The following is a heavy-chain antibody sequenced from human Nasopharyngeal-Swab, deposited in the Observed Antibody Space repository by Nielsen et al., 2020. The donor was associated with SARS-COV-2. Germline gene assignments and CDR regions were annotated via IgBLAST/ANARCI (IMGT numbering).Heavy chain of an antibody. CDR2: LYTSGTT. D-gene: IGHD1-1*01. CDR3: ARAILNLGKGDYMDV. Sequence: RQAPGKGLEWSGRLYTSGTTNNNPSLKRQGTIAVDTTKDQYTLKLSSVTAADTAVYYCARAILNLGKGDYMDVWGKGTTVTVSS. V-gene: IGHV4-61*02. J-gene: IGHJ6*03.